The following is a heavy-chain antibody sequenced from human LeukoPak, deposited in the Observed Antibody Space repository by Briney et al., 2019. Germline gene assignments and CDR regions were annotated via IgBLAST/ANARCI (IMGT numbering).Heavy chain of an antibody. D-gene: IGHD2-2*01. V-gene: IGHV3-21*01. CDR1: GFTFSSYS. CDR2: ISSSSSYI. Sequence: PGGSLRLSCAASGFTFSSYSMNWVRQAPGKGLEWVSSISSSSSYIYYADSVKGRFTISRDNARNSLYLQMNSLRAEDTAVYYCAREAYCSSTSCLPHFDYWGQGTLVTVSS. CDR3: AREAYCSSTSCLPHFDY. J-gene: IGHJ4*02.